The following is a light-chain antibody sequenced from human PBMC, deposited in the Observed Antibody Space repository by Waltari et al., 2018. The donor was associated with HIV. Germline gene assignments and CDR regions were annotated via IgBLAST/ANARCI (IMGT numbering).Light chain of an antibody. CDR2: RNN. CDR1: TSNIGSKF. CDR3: AAWDVSLSGWV. V-gene: IGLV1-47*01. Sequence: SVLTQPPSTSGTPGQKVTISCSGSTSNIGSKFVYWYQQFPGTAPNLLIYRNNERPSGGPDRFPGSKSGISASLAITGLRSEDEADYYCAAWDVSLSGWVFGGGTKLTVL. J-gene: IGLJ3*02.